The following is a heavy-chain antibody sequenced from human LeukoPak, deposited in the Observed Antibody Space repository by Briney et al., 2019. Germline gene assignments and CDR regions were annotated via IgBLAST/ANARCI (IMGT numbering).Heavy chain of an antibody. J-gene: IGHJ5*02. CDR2: IYYSGGT. CDR3: ARGGYYGSGNDFRFDP. CDR1: GFTFSSYG. D-gene: IGHD3-10*01. Sequence: GSLRLSCAASGFTFSSYGMSWVRQAPGKGLEWIGYIYYSGGTNYKPSLKSRVTISVDTSKNQFSLKLSSVTAAGTAVYYCARGGYYGSGNDFRFDPWGQGTLVTVSS. V-gene: IGHV4-59*01.